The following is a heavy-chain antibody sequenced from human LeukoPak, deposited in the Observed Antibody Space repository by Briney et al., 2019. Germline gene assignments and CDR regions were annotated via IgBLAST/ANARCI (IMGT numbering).Heavy chain of an antibody. J-gene: IGHJ4*02. Sequence: PGGSLRLSCAASGFTFSSYGMHWVRQAPGKGLEWVAFIRYDGSNKYYADSVKGRFTISRYNSKNTLYLQMNSLRAEDTAVYYCAKGPFWSGYRFDYWGQGTLVTVSS. CDR1: GFTFSSYG. CDR2: IRYDGSNK. CDR3: AKGPFWSGYRFDY. V-gene: IGHV3-30*02. D-gene: IGHD3-3*01.